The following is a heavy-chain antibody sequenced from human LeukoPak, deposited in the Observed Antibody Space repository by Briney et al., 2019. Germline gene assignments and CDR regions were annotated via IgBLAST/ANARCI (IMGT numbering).Heavy chain of an antibody. CDR1: GYSISSGNY. D-gene: IGHD6-13*01. Sequence: RASETLSLTCAVSGYSISSGNYWGWIRQPRGKGLEWIGNIYHSGSTYYNPSLKSRVTISIDTSKNQFFLKLSSVTAADTAVYYCARVRSSWYQFDYWGQGTLVTVSS. CDR2: IYHSGST. J-gene: IGHJ4*02. V-gene: IGHV4-38-2*01. CDR3: ARVRSSWYQFDY.